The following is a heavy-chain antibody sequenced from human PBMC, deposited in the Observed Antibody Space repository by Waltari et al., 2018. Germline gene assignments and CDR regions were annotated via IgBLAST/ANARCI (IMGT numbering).Heavy chain of an antibody. CDR2: IYNSGNM. CDR1: GGSISSCGVS. J-gene: IGHJ5*02. V-gene: IGHV4-31*11. CDR3: AIDRNTRFDP. D-gene: IGHD3-16*02. Sequence: QVQLQESGPGLVKPSQTLSLTCAFSGGSISSCGVSWTWIRPRPGTGLEWIGNIYNSGNMFYNPSLRSRVSMSVDTSKNQFSLRLSSVTAADTAVYFCAIDRNTRFDPWGQGTLVTVSS.